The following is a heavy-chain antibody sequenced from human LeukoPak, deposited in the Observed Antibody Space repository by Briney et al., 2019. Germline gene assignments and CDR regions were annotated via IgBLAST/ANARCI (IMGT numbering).Heavy chain of an antibody. D-gene: IGHD3/OR15-3a*01. CDR3: TSGLWTY. V-gene: IGHV3-49*04. CDR1: GFTFGDYA. CDR2: IRSNTYGGTT. J-gene: IGHJ4*02. Sequence: PGGSLRLSCTASGFTFGDYAMSWVRQAPGKGLEWVGFIRSNTYGGTTQYAASVEGRLTVSRDDSKSIAYLQMNSLKTEDTAVYYCTSGLWTYWGQGTLVTVS.